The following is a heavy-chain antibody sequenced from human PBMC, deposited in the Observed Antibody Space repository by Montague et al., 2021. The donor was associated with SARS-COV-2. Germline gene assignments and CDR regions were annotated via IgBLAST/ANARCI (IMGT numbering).Heavy chain of an antibody. CDR1: GGSIGSGSYY. J-gene: IGHJ6*02. CDR2: IYTSGGT. CDR3: ARVGVGTMVRGVIPAYYYYGMDV. V-gene: IGHV4-61*02. D-gene: IGHD3-10*01. Sequence: TLSLTCTVSGGSIGSGSYYWSWIRQPAGKGLEWIGRIYTSGGTNYNPSLKSRVTISVDTSKNQFSLRLSSVTAADTAMYYCARVGVGTMVRGVIPAYYYYGMDVWGQGTTVTVSS.